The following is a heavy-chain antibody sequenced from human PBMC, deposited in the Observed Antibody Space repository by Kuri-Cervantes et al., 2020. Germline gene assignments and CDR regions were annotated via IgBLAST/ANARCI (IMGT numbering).Heavy chain of an antibody. CDR2: IYYSGST. V-gene: IGHV4-38-2*01. J-gene: IGHJ4*02. D-gene: IGHD3-16*01. CDR1: GYSISSGYY. CDR3: ASVMITFGGVVFLDY. Sequence: SETLSLTCAVSGYSISSGYYWGWIRQPPGKGLEWIGSIYYSGSTYYNPSLKSRVTISVDTSKNQFSLKLSSVTAADTAVYYCASVMITFGGVVFLDYWGQGTLVTVSS.